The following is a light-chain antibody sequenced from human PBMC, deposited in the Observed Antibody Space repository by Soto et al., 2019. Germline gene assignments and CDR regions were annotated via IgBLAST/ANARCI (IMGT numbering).Light chain of an antibody. CDR2: KAS. V-gene: IGKV1-5*03. CDR3: QQYGSYSPWT. J-gene: IGKJ1*01. Sequence: DIQMTQSPSTLSASVGDRVTITCRASQSIGSWLAWYQQKPGKAPKLLIYKASSLESGVPSRFSGSGSGTEFTLAISSLQPDDVASYYCQQYGSYSPWTFGQGTKVEIK. CDR1: QSIGSW.